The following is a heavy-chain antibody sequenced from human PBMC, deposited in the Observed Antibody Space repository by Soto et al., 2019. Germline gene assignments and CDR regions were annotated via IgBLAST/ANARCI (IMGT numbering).Heavy chain of an antibody. Sequence: EVQLLESGGGLVQPGGSLRLSCAASGFTFSNDAVTWVRQSPGKGLEWVSTISGSGGSTYYADSAKGRFIISRDNSKNPLYLQMNSLRAEDTAVYYCAKDQGSSWYEIDYWGQGTLVTVSS. J-gene: IGHJ4*02. D-gene: IGHD6-13*01. CDR2: ISGSGGST. CDR3: AKDQGSSWYEIDY. CDR1: GFTFSNDA. V-gene: IGHV3-23*01.